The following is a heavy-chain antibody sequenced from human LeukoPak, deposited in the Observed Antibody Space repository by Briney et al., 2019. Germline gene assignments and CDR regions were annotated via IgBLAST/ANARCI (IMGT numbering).Heavy chain of an antibody. V-gene: IGHV1-69*13. Sequence: GASVKVSCKASGYTFTSNYIHWVRQAPGQGLEWMGGIIPIFGTANYAQKFQGRVTITADESTSTAYMELSSLRSEDTAVYYCARTPSNWGQGTLVTVSS. CDR1: GYTFTSNY. J-gene: IGHJ4*02. CDR2: IIPIFGTA. CDR3: ARTPSN.